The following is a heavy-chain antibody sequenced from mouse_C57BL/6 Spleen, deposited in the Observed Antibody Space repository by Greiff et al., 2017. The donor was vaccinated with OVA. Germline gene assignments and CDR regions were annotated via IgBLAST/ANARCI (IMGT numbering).Heavy chain of an antibody. CDR2: IYPGSGNT. Sequence: QVQLQQPGAELVRPGASVKLSCKASGYTFTDYYINWVKQRPGQGLEWIARIYPGSGNTYYNEKFKGKATLTAEKSSSTAYMQLSSLTSEDSAVYFCARVSLLMITKAMDYWGQGTSVTVSS. V-gene: IGHV1-76*01. CDR1: GYTFTDYY. D-gene: IGHD2-4*01. J-gene: IGHJ4*01. CDR3: ARVSLLMITKAMDY.